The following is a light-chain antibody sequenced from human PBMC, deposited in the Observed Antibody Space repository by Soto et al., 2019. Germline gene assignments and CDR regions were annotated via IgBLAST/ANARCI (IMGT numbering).Light chain of an antibody. CDR2: DAS. J-gene: IGKJ1*01. Sequence: DIQMSQSPSILSASGGDGVSMTFRSSQTITNWLAWYQQKPGKAPRLLIYDASSLESWVPSRFSGSGSGTEFTLTISSLQSEDFATYYCQQYKSFWTFGQGTKVDIK. CDR1: QTITNW. V-gene: IGKV1-5*01. CDR3: QQYKSFWT.